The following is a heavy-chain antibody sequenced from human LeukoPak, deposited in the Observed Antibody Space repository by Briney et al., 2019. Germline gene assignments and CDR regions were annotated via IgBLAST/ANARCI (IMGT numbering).Heavy chain of an antibody. CDR2: ISAYNGNT. D-gene: IGHD3-22*01. CDR1: GYTFTIYG. J-gene: IGHJ2*01. CDR3: AREYYDSSGYYYGHWYFDL. Sequence: ASVKVSFKASGYTFTIYGISWVRQAPGQGLEWMGWISAYNGNTNYAQKLQGRVTMTTDTSTSTAYMELRSLRSDDTAVYYCAREYYDSSGYYYGHWYFDLWGRGTLVTVSS. V-gene: IGHV1-18*01.